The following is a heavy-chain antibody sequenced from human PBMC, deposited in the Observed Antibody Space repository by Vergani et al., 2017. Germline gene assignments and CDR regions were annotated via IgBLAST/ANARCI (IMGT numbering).Heavy chain of an antibody. D-gene: IGHD3-10*01. Sequence: EVQLVESGGGLVQPGGSLRLSCAASGFTFSSYWMSCVRQAPGKGREWVANIKQDGSEKYYVDSVKGRFTISRDNAKNSLYLQMNSLRAEDTAVYYCAREYGSGSDYLGWFDPWGQGTLVTVSS. CDR2: IKQDGSEK. CDR3: AREYGSGSDYLGWFDP. V-gene: IGHV3-7*01. J-gene: IGHJ5*02. CDR1: GFTFSSYW.